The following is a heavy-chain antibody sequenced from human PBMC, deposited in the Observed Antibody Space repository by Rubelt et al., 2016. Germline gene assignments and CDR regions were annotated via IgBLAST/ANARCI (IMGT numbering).Heavy chain of an antibody. CDR3: ARGEGATQYHFDY. J-gene: IGHJ4*02. D-gene: IGHD1-26*01. CDR2: INHSGST. CDR1: GGSFSGYY. V-gene: IGHV4-34*01. Sequence: GLLKPSETLSLTCVVYGGSFSGYYWSWIRQPPGKGLEWIGDINHSGSTKYNPSFKSRVTISVDTSKNKVSLKLRSGTAADTAVYYCARGEGATQYHFDYWGQGTLVTVSS.